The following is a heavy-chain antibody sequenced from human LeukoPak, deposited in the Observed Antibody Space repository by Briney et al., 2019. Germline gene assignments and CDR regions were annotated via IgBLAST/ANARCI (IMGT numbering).Heavy chain of an antibody. Sequence: PGGSLRLSCAASGFTFSSYSMNWVRQAPGKGLEWVSYISSSGSTIYYADSVKGRFTISRDNAKNSLYLQMNSLRAEDTAVYYCARRKPYTMVRGVKVYWFDPWGQGTLVTVSS. J-gene: IGHJ5*02. CDR1: GFTFSSYS. V-gene: IGHV3-48*04. CDR3: ARRKPYTMVRGVKVYWFDP. D-gene: IGHD3-10*01. CDR2: ISSSGSTI.